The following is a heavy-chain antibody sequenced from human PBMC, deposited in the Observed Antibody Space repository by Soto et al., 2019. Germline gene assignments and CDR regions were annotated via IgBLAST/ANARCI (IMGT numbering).Heavy chain of an antibody. D-gene: IGHD1-1*01. CDR2: IYTGDSDT. J-gene: IGHJ4*02. Sequence: PGESLKISCKASGYTFTSYWIGWVRQMPGKGLEWMGVIYTGDSDTRYSPSFQGQVTISADKSSSTTYLQWNSLKASDTAMYYCASKLPEPGGKFENWGQGTLVTVSS. CDR1: GYTFTSYW. CDR3: ASKLPEPGGKFEN. V-gene: IGHV5-51*01.